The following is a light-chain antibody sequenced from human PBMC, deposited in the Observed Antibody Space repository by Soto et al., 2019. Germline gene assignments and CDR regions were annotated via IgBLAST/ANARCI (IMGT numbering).Light chain of an antibody. V-gene: IGLV2-23*01. Sequence: QSVLTQPASVSGSPGQRIPISSTGTRSDVGSYNLVSWYQQHPGKAPNLMIYEGSKRPSGVSNRFSGSKSGNTASLTISGLQAEDEADYYCCSYAGSSTLVFGTGTKVTVL. J-gene: IGLJ1*01. CDR3: CSYAGSSTLV. CDR2: EGS. CDR1: RSDVGSYNL.